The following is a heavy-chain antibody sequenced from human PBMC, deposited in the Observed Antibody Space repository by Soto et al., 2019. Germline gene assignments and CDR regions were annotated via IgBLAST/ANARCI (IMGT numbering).Heavy chain of an antibody. CDR2: IDPSDSYT. V-gene: IGHV5-10-1*01. J-gene: IGHJ6*02. CDR3: ARVRWQTNYYYYGMDV. Sequence: PGESLKISCNGSGYSFTSYWISWVRQMPGKGLEWMGRIDPSDSYTNYSPSFQGHVTISADKSISTAYLQWSSLKASDTAMYYCARVRWQTNYYYYGMDVWGQGTTVTVSS. CDR1: GYSFTSYW. D-gene: IGHD2-15*01.